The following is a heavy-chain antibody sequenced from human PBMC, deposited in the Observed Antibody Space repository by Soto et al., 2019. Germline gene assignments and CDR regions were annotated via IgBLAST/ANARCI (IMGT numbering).Heavy chain of an antibody. Sequence: QVHLQESGPGLVKPSQTLSLTCTVSGGSITSGGYYWSWIRQHPGKVLEWMGFMSYSGNTFYNPSLKSRVTMSVDTSKNQLSLKVVSVTAADTAVYYCVRGNFYGSGGVTPRFANWGQGTLVTVSS. CDR2: MSYSGNT. CDR3: VRGNFYGSGGVTPRFAN. J-gene: IGHJ4*02. D-gene: IGHD3-10*01. V-gene: IGHV4-31*03. CDR1: GGSITSGGYY.